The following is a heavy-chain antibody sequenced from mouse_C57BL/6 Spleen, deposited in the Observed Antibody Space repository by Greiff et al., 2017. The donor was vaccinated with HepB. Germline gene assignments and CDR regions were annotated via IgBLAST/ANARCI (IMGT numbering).Heavy chain of an antibody. CDR3: ARGSSVYAMDY. V-gene: IGHV1-80*01. Sequence: QVQLKESGAELVKPGASVKISCKASGYAFSSYWMNWVKQRPGKGLEWIGQIYPGDGDTNYNGKFKGKATLTADKSSSTAYMQLSSLTSEDSAVYFCARGSSVYAMDYWGQGTSVTVFS. J-gene: IGHJ4*01. D-gene: IGHD1-1*01. CDR2: IYPGDGDT. CDR1: GYAFSSYW.